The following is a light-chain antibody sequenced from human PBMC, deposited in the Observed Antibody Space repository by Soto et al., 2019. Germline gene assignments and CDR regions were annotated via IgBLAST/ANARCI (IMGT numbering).Light chain of an antibody. Sequence: TVLTQSPGILSLSPGERATLSCRASQTVDSRFLAWYQQKPGQVPKLLMYAVSIRATGIPDRFSGSGSGTDFTLTISRLEPDDFAVYFCQVFSRSPLFGQGTKPDIK. V-gene: IGKV3-20*01. CDR3: QVFSRSPL. CDR2: AVS. CDR1: QTVDSRF. J-gene: IGKJ2*01.